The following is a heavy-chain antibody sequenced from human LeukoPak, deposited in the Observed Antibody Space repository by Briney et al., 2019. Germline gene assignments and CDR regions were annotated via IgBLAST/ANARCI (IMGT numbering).Heavy chain of an antibody. CDR1: GYTFTGYY. Sequence: ASVKVSCKASGYTFTGYYMHWVRQAPGQGLEWMGWINPNSGGTNYAQKFQGWITMTRDTSMNTVYMQLSRLRSDDTAVYFCARVGYSYGRHEYFDYWGQGTLVTVSS. V-gene: IGHV1-2*04. D-gene: IGHD2-15*01. CDR3: ARVGYSYGRHEYFDY. CDR2: INPNSGGT. J-gene: IGHJ4*02.